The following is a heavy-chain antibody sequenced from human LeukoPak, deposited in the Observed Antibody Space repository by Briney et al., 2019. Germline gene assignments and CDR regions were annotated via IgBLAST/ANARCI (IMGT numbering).Heavy chain of an antibody. Sequence: GASLKASCKASGYTFTSYYIHWVRQSPGQGLKWMGIFNPSGGSTSYAQKFQGRVNMTRDMSTSTVYMELSSLRSEDTAVYYCARDPDYGGNSGFDYWGQGTLVTVSS. CDR2: FNPSGGST. CDR1: GYTFTSYY. D-gene: IGHD4-23*01. CDR3: ARDPDYGGNSGFDY. J-gene: IGHJ4*02. V-gene: IGHV1-46*01.